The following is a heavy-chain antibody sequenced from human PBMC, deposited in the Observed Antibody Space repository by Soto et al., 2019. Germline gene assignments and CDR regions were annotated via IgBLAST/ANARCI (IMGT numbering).Heavy chain of an antibody. Sequence: PAGSLSLSCTASGFTVNGAWMNWVRQHPGEGLEWVGRVKSKVDGGSIDYAAPVRGRFTITKDTSKNQVVLTTTNIDPVDTATYFCAHFDNAYLFLAPWGQGTLVTVPP. J-gene: IGHJ5*02. CDR2: VKSKVDGGSI. CDR1: GFTVNGAW. CDR3: AHFDNAYLFLAP. D-gene: IGHD3-22*01. V-gene: IGHV3-15*07.